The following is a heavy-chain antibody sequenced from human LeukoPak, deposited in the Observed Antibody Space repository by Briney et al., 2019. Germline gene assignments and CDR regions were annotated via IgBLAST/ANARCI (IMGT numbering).Heavy chain of an antibody. V-gene: IGHV4-31*03. CDR3: ARGRDGSGSYFDY. CDR1: GGSISSGGYY. J-gene: IGHJ4*02. Sequence: PSETLSLTCTVSGGSISSGGYYWSWIRQHPGKGLEWIGYIYYSGSTYYSPSLKSRVTISVDTSKNQFSLKLSSVTAADTAVYYCARGRDGSGSYFDYWGQGTLVTVSS. D-gene: IGHD3-10*01. CDR2: IYYSGST.